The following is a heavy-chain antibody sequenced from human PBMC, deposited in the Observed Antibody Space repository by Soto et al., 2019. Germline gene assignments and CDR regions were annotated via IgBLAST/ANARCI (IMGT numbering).Heavy chain of an antibody. CDR2: IIPILGIA. CDR1: GGTFSSYT. Sequence: QVQLVQSGAAVKKPGSSVKVSCKASGGTFSSYTISWVRQAPGQGLEWMGRIIPILGIANYAQKFQGRVTITADKSTSTAYMELSNLRSEDTAVYYCSATDTAMVPIDYWGQGTLVTVSS. CDR3: SATDTAMVPIDY. V-gene: IGHV1-69*02. D-gene: IGHD5-18*01. J-gene: IGHJ4*02.